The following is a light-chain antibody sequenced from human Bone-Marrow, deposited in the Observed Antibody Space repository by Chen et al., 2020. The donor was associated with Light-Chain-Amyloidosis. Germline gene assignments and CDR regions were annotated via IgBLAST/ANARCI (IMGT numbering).Light chain of an antibody. Sequence: QSALTQPPSVSGPPGQSITTTCTGTSSAVGSYNYVSWHHQHPGKAPKLMIYDASNRPTGVSNPFSGSKSGNTASLTISGLEAEDEADYYCSSYTSSSTRVFGGGTKLTVL. V-gene: IGLV2-14*01. CDR2: DAS. CDR3: SSYTSSSTRV. CDR1: SSAVGSYNY. J-gene: IGLJ3*02.